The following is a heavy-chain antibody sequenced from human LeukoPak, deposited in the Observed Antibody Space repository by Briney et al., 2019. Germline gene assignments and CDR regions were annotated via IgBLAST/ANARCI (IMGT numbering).Heavy chain of an antibody. D-gene: IGHD1-20*01. CDR1: GGSISSYY. Sequence: ETLSLTCTVSGGSISSYYWSWIRQPPGKGLVWIGYIYYSGSTNYNPSLKRRVTISVDTSKNQFSLKLSSVTAADPAVYYCARVRGMTKGLDYWGQGTLVTVSS. CDR2: IYYSGST. J-gene: IGHJ4*02. V-gene: IGHV4-59*01. CDR3: ARVRGMTKGLDY.